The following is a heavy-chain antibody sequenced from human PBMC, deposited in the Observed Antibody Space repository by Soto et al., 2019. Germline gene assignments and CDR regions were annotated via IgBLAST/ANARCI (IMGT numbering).Heavy chain of an antibody. V-gene: IGHV3-15*07. CDR3: TTGGGGGLGGYYYYGMDV. Sequence: GGSLRLSCAASGFTFSNAWMNWVRQAPGKGLEWVGRIKSKTDGGTTDYAAPVKGRFTISREDSKNTLYLQMNSLKTEDTAVYYCTTGGGGGLGGYYYYGMDVWGQGTTVTVSS. CDR1: GFTFSNAW. J-gene: IGHJ6*02. D-gene: IGHD3-16*01. CDR2: IKSKTDGGTT.